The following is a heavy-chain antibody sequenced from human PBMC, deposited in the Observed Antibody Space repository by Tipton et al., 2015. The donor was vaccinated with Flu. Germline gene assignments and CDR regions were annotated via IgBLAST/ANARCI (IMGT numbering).Heavy chain of an antibody. CDR2: INQGGSQR. Sequence: TLRLSCTVSSFTFSDKWMDWARLAPGKGLEWVANINQGGSQRYYVDSVKGRFTISRDNAKRSLYLQLDSLRAEDTGVYYCSISLNSWGQGTLVIVSS. V-gene: IGHV3-7*01. CDR1: SFTFSDKW. J-gene: IGHJ5*02. CDR3: SISLNS.